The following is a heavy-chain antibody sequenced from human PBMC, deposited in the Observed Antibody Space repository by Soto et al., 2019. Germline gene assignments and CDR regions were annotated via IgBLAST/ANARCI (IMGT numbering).Heavy chain of an antibody. CDR2: ISASGGAT. J-gene: IGHJ4*02. CDR1: GFTFSSYA. Sequence: PGGSLRLSCAASGFTFSSYAMSWVRQAPGMGLEWVSAISASGGATYYADPVKGRFTISRDNSKNTLYVQMNSLRAEDTAVYYCAKDLQGNWNPDYWGQGTLVTVSS. CDR3: AKDLQGNWNPDY. V-gene: IGHV3-23*01. D-gene: IGHD1-1*01.